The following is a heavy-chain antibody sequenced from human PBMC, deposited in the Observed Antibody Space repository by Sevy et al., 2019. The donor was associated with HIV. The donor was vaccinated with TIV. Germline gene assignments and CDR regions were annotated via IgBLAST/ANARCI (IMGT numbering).Heavy chain of an antibody. CDR1: GFTFGDYA. D-gene: IGHD6-19*01. Sequence: GGSLRLSCTASGFTFGDYAMSWFRQAPGKGLEWVGFIKTKTYSGTTEYAASVKGRFIISRDDSKNIAYLHMNSLKTEDTAVYYCTRDLYGSGWFYFDYWGQGTLVTVSS. CDR2: IKTKTYSGTT. V-gene: IGHV3-49*03. J-gene: IGHJ4*02. CDR3: TRDLYGSGWFYFDY.